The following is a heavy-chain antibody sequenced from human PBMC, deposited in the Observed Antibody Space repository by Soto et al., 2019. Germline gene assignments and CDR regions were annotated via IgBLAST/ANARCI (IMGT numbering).Heavy chain of an antibody. V-gene: IGHV3-21*01. D-gene: IGHD5-18*01. J-gene: IGHJ4*02. CDR1: GFPFSSYN. CDR2: ISASGSI. Sequence: SLRLSCAASGFPFSSYNMNWVRQAPGKGLEWVASISASGSIYYADSMKGRFTISRDNAKNSLYLQMNSLRAEDTAVYYCARDDGGYSYGRRQYPIDSWGPGTVVTVS. CDR3: ARDDGGYSYGRRQYPIDS.